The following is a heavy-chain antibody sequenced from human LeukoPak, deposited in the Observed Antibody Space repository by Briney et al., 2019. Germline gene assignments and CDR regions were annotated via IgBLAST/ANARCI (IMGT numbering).Heavy chain of an antibody. CDR3: ARALFDYYCYYMDV. J-gene: IGHJ6*03. CDR1: GGSISSSSYY. V-gene: IGHV4-39*01. CDR2: IYYSGST. D-gene: IGHD3-3*01. Sequence: SETLSLTCTVSGGSISSSSYYWGWIRQPPGKGLEWIGSIYYSGSTYYNPSLKSRVTISVDTSKNQFSLRLSSVTAADTAVYYCARALFDYYCYYMDVRGKGTTVTVSS.